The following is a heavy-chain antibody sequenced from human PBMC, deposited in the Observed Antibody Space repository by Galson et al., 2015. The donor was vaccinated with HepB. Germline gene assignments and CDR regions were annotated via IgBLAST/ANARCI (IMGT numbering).Heavy chain of an antibody. CDR3: AKDSGSMVRGSLDS. CDR1: SFPFVDSA. CDR2: ISWGSGRV. Sequence: SLRLSCAASSFPFVDSALHGVRQVLGEGLEIVSEISWGSGRVAYAGSVKVHITLSSDNAKNSLYLQMNSLRTADTALYYCAKDSGSMVRGSLDSWGQGTLVTVSS. V-gene: IGHV3-9*01. D-gene: IGHD3-10*01. J-gene: IGHJ4*02.